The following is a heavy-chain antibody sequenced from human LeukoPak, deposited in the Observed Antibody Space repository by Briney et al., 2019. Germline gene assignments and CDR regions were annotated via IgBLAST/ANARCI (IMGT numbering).Heavy chain of an antibody. CDR2: IWYDGSNK. D-gene: IGHD3-10*01. CDR3: AREEGRPFYFDY. V-gene: IGHV3-33*01. Sequence: GGSLRLSCAASGFTFSSYGMHWVRQAPGKGLEWVAVIWYDGSNKYYADSVKGRFTFSRDNSKNTLYLQMNSLRAEDTAVYYCAREEGRPFYFDYWGQGTLVTVSS. J-gene: IGHJ4*02. CDR1: GFTFSSYG.